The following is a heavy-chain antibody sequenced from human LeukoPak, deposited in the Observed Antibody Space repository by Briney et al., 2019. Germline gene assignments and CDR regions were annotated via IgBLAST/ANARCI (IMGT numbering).Heavy chain of an antibody. J-gene: IGHJ4*02. Sequence: GGSLRLSCAASGFTFSSYSMNWVRQAPGKGLEWVSSISSSTSHIYYTDSVKGRFTISRDNDKNSLYLQMNSLRAEDTAVYYCARDAVTGYSSGWYKPFPFDYWGQGSLVTVSS. D-gene: IGHD6-19*01. CDR3: ARDAVTGYSSGWYKPFPFDY. CDR1: GFTFSSYS. CDR2: ISSSTSHI. V-gene: IGHV3-21*01.